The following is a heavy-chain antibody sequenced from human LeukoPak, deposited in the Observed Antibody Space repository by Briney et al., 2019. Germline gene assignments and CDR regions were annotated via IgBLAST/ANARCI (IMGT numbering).Heavy chain of an antibody. J-gene: IGHJ4*02. D-gene: IGHD5-24*01. CDR3: AREEMATSYYFDS. V-gene: IGHV4-61*01. CDR2: IYYSGTT. Sequence: SETLSLTCTVSGGSVSSANYYWSWIRQPPGKGLEWIGYIYYSGTTNYNPSLKSRVTISVDTSKNQFSLKLSSVTAADTAVYYCAREEMATSYYFDSWGQGTLVTVSS. CDR1: GGSVSSANYY.